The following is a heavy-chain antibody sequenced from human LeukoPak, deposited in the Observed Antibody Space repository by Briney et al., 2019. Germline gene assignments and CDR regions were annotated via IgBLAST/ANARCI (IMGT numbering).Heavy chain of an antibody. CDR3: ARDLTMVRGVITIGY. V-gene: IGHV1-18*01. Sequence: ASVKVSCKASGYTFTSYGISWVRQAPGQGLEWMGWISAYNGNTNYAQKPQGRVTMTTDTSTSTAYMELRSLRSDDTAVYYCARDLTMVRGVITIGYWGQGTLVTVSS. D-gene: IGHD3-10*01. J-gene: IGHJ4*02. CDR1: GYTFTSYG. CDR2: ISAYNGNT.